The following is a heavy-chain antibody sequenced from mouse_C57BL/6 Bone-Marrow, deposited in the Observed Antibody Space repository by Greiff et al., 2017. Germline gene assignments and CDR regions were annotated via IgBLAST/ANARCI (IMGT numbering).Heavy chain of an antibody. J-gene: IGHJ4*01. CDR2: INPSSGYT. D-gene: IGHD1-1*01. V-gene: IGHV1-7*01. CDR3: ASYYGSSCYAMDY. Sequence: QVQLKQSGAELAKPGASVKLSCKASGYTFTSYWMHWVKQRPGQGLEWIGYINPSSGYTKYNQKFKDKATVTADKSSSTAYMQLSSLTYEDSAVYYCASYYGSSCYAMDYWGQGTSVTVSS. CDR1: GYTFTSYW.